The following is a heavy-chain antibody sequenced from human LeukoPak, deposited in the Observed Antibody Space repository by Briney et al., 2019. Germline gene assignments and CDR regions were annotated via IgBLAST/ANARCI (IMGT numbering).Heavy chain of an antibody. CDR2: INHSGST. CDR1: GFTFSNFA. CDR3: ARVKAVAGWLRRFDI. D-gene: IGHD6-19*01. Sequence: GSLRLSCAASGFTFSNFAMSWVRQAPGKGLEWIGEINHSGSTNYNPSLKSRVTISVDTSKNHFSLKLSSVTAADTAVYYCARVKAVAGWLRRFDIWGLGTMVTVSS. J-gene: IGHJ3*02. V-gene: IGHV4-34*01.